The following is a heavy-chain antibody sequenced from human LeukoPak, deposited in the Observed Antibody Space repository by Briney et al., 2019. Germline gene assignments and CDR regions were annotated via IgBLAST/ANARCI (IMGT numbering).Heavy chain of an antibody. CDR1: GFTFSSYG. V-gene: IGHV3-30*03. CDR3: VALDYDILTGLDY. D-gene: IGHD3-9*01. Sequence: GGSLRLSCAASGFTFSSYGMHWVRPAPGKGLEWVAVISYDGSNKYYADSVKGRFTISRDNSKNTLYLQMNSLRAEDTAVYYCVALDYDILTGLDYWGQGTLVTVSS. CDR2: ISYDGSNK. J-gene: IGHJ4*02.